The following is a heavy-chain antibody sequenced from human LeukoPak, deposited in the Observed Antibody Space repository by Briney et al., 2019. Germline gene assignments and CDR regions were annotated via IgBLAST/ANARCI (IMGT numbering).Heavy chain of an antibody. D-gene: IGHD5-18*01. CDR2: INNDGTRT. J-gene: IGHJ5*02. Sequence: GGSLRLSCAASGFTFSSDWMHRVRQAPGKGLVWVSRINNDGTRTSHADSVKGRFTNSRDNAKNTVYLQMNSLRVEDTAVYYCVRGVDTAKFDPWGQGTLVTVSS. CDR3: VRGVDTAKFDP. V-gene: IGHV3-74*01. CDR1: GFTFSSDW.